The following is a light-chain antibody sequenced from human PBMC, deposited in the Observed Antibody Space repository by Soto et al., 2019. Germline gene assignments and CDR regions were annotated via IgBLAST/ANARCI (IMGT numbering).Light chain of an antibody. J-gene: IGKJ4*01. V-gene: IGKV1-9*01. CDR2: ASS. Sequence: DIQLTQSPSFLSASVGDRVAITCRASQDIGTSLAWYQQKPGEPPKLLIFASSTLQSGVPSRFSGSGSGTDFILTVTSLQPEDFATFYCQQVNSFPFTFGGGTKVDI. CDR3: QQVNSFPFT. CDR1: QDIGTS.